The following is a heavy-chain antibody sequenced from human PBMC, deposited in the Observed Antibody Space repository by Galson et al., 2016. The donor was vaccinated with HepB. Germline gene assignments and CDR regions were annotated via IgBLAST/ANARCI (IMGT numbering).Heavy chain of an antibody. D-gene: IGHD2-8*01. V-gene: IGHV4-39*07. Sequence: LSLTCTVSGGSIHNNTYYWGWIRQSPGKGLEWIGSIYFSGATHYNPSLKSRVTFSVDTSKNQFSLNLRSVTAADTAVYFCARGDAVLGYDPWGQGTLVIVSS. CDR2: IYFSGAT. CDR3: ARGDAVLGYDP. CDR1: GGSIHNNTYY. J-gene: IGHJ5*02.